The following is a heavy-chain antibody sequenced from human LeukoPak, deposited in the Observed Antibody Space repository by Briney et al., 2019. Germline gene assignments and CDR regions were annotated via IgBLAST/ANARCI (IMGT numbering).Heavy chain of an antibody. CDR1: GFTFSSYA. D-gene: IGHD1-26*01. J-gene: IGHJ6*03. CDR3: AKDRGAYYYYMDV. Sequence: GGSLRLSCAASGFTFSSYAMSWVRQAPGKGLEWVSAISGSGGSTYYADSVKGRFTISRDNSKNTLYLQMDSLRAEDTAVYYCAKDRGAYYYYMDVWGKGTTVTVSS. V-gene: IGHV3-23*01. CDR2: ISGSGGST.